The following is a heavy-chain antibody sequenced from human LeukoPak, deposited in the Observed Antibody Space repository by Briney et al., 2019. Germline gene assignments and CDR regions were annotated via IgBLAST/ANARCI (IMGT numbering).Heavy chain of an antibody. V-gene: IGHV3-30*01. D-gene: IGHD3-3*01. CDR3: ASPPPDGQEWFGY. CDR2: ISYDGSNK. J-gene: IGHJ4*02. CDR1: GFTFSSYA. Sequence: GRSLRLSYAASGFTFSSYAMHWVRQAPGKGLEWVAVISYDGSNKYYADSVKGRFTISRDNSKNTLYLQMNSLRAEDTAVYYCASPPPDGQEWFGYWGQGTLVTVCS.